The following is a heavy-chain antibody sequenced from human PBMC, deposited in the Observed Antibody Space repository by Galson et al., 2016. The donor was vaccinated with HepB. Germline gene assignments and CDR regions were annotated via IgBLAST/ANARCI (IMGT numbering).Heavy chain of an antibody. Sequence: QSGAEVKKPGESLKISCKGSGYSFTSYWIAWVRQVPGKGLEWMGIFYPADSDARYSPSFQGQVPISTDKSISTAYLQWYSLKASDTAMYYCARHPGTGYGNYRFDYWGQGTLVTVSP. CDR1: GYSFTSYW. D-gene: IGHD4-23*01. CDR2: FYPADSDA. V-gene: IGHV5-51*01. CDR3: ARHPGTGYGNYRFDY. J-gene: IGHJ4*02.